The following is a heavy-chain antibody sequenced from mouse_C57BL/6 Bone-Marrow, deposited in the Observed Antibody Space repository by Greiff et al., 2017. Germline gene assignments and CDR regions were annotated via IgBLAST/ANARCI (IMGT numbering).Heavy chain of an antibody. V-gene: IGHV1-81*01. CDR2: IYPRSGNT. J-gene: IGHJ4*01. CDR1: GYTFTSYG. D-gene: IGHD1-1*01. Sequence: VQLQQSGAELARPGASVKLSCKASGYTFTSYGISWVKQRTGQGLEWIGEIYPRSGNTYYNEKFKGKATLTADESSSTAYMELRSLTSEDAAVYCCAAIYYYGSSYYYAMDYWGQGTSVTVSS. CDR3: AAIYYYGSSYYYAMDY.